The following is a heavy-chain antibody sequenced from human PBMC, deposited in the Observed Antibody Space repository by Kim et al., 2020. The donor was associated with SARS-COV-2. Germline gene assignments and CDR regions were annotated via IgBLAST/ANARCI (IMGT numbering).Heavy chain of an antibody. CDR1: GGSFSGYY. J-gene: IGHJ6*02. CDR2: INHSGST. D-gene: IGHD3-10*01. CDR3: ARLLLWFGEGSGTYYYYGMDV. V-gene: IGHV4-34*01. Sequence: SETLSLTCAVYGGSFSGYYWSWIRQPPGKGLEWIGEINHSGSTNYNPSLKSRVTISVDTSKNQFSLKLSSVTAADTAVYYCARLLLWFGEGSGTYYYYGMDVWGQGTTVTVSS.